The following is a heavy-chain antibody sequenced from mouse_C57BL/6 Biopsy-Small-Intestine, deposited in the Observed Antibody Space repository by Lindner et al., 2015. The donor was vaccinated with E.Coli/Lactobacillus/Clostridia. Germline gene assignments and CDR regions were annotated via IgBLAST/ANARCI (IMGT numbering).Heavy chain of an antibody. CDR3: AKVVAADRGPSYYYFDY. Sequence: SVKVSCKASGYTFIDYYIHWVRQAPGQRPEWMGWISPKTGTTNSAQTFQGRVTITRDTSISTAYMELNSLTSDDTAVYYCAKVVAADRGPSYYYFDYWGQGTLVTVSS. CDR2: ISPKTGTT. CDR1: GYTFIDYY. V-gene: IGHV1-84*02. D-gene: IGHD1-3*01. J-gene: IGHJ2*01.